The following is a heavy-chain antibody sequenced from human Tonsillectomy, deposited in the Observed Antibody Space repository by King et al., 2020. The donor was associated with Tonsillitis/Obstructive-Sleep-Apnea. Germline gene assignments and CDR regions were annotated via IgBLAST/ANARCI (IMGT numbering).Heavy chain of an antibody. CDR2: ISYDGSNK. D-gene: IGHD2-2*01. CDR1: GFTFGSYG. J-gene: IGHJ6*03. Sequence: VQLVESGGGVVQPGRSLRLSCAASGFTFGSYGIHWVRQAPGKGLEWVAVISYDGSNKYYADSVKGRFTISRDNSKNTLFLQMNSLRVEDTAVYYCSKGYCTSTSCYGLEDYYYMDVWGKGTTVTVS. CDR3: SKGYCTSTSCYGLEDYYYMDV. V-gene: IGHV3-30*18.